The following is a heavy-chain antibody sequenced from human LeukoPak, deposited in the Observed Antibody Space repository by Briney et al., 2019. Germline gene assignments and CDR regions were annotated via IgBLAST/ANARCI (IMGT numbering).Heavy chain of an antibody. V-gene: IGHV3-7*03. J-gene: IGHJ4*02. CDR3: AGGTVGGSYFDY. CDR1: EFIFSNYW. CDR2: IKQDGSEK. D-gene: IGHD1-26*01. Sequence: GGSLRFSCAASEFIFSNYWMSWVRQAPGKGLEWVANIKQDGSEKYFVDSVKGRFTISRDNAKNSLYLQMNSLRAEDTAVYYCAGGTVGGSYFDYWGQGTLVTVSS.